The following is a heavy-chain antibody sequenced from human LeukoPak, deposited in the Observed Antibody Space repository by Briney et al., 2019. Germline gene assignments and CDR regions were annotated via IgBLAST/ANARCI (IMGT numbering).Heavy chain of an antibody. Sequence: PGGSLRLSCAASGFTFSSYAMSWVRQAPGKGLEWVSAISGSGGSTYYADSVKGRFTISRDNSKNTLYLQMNSLRAEGTAVYYCAKTGSLWFGELLPLGWGQGTLVTVSS. D-gene: IGHD3-10*01. CDR2: ISGSGGST. CDR3: AKTGSLWFGELLPLG. V-gene: IGHV3-23*01. J-gene: IGHJ4*02. CDR1: GFTFSSYA.